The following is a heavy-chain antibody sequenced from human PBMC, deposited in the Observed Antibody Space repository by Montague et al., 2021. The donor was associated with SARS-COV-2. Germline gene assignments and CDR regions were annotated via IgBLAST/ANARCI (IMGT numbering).Heavy chain of an antibody. V-gene: IGHV4-39*07. CDR2: NYYSGSN. CDR3: AKLLWFRGGFDY. CDR1: GGSINSNNYY. J-gene: IGHJ4*02. D-gene: IGHD3-10*01. Sequence: SETLSLTCAVSGGSINSNNYYWGWTRQPTGKELEGNGSNYYSGSNYYNPTLKSRVTIAVDASKNPFSLRLISATAADTAVYYCAKLLWFRGGFDYWGQGTLVTVSS.